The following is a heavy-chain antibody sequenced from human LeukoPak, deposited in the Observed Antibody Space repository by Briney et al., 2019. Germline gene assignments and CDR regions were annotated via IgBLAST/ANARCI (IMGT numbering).Heavy chain of an antibody. CDR2: IYSGGST. CDR1: GFTFSNAW. V-gene: IGHV3-53*01. CDR3: ARGLVGASGDAFDI. D-gene: IGHD1-26*01. Sequence: GGSLRLSCAASGFTFSNAWMSWVRQAPGKGLEWVSVIYSGGSTYYADSVKGRFTISRDNSKNTLYLQMNSLRAEDTAVYYCARGLVGASGDAFDIWGQGTMVTVSS. J-gene: IGHJ3*02.